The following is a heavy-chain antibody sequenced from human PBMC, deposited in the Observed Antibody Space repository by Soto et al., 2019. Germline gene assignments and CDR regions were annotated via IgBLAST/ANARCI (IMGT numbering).Heavy chain of an antibody. CDR2: ISSTGAYT. CDR3: ARDPTRRSPPDY. CDR1: GFPFSDYY. V-gene: IGHV3-11*05. Sequence: QVQVVESGGGLVRPGGALRLSCVSSGFPFSDYYMTWFRQAPGKGPEWVAYISSTGAYTNYADSVKGRFTIARDNTLNSVYLQRRSLRAEETGVYYCARDPTRRSPPDYWGQGTLVTVSS. J-gene: IGHJ4*02.